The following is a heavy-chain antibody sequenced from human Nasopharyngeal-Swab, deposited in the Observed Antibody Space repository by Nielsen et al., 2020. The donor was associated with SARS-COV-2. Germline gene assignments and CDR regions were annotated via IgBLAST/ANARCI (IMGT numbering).Heavy chain of an antibody. Sequence: SETLSLTCTVSGGSISSYYWSWIRQPPGKGLEWIGYIYYSGSTNYNPSLKSRVTISVDTSKNQFSLKLSPVTAADTAVYYCARGVPKWQWLPKRYYYMDVWGKGTTVTVSS. V-gene: IGHV4-59*12. CDR1: GGSISSYY. CDR2: IYYSGST. CDR3: ARGVPKWQWLPKRYYYMDV. J-gene: IGHJ6*03. D-gene: IGHD6-19*01.